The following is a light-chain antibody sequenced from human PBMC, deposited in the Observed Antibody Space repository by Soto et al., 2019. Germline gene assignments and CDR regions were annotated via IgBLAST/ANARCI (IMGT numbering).Light chain of an antibody. CDR2: EVS. J-gene: IGLJ2*01. Sequence: QYVLTQPASVSGSPGQSITISCTGTSSDVGGYNYVSWYQQHPGKAPKLMIYEVSNRPSGVSNRFSGSKSGNTASLTISGLQDEDEADYYCSSYTSSSTKVFGGGTKLTVL. CDR1: SSDVGGYNY. V-gene: IGLV2-14*01. CDR3: SSYTSSSTKV.